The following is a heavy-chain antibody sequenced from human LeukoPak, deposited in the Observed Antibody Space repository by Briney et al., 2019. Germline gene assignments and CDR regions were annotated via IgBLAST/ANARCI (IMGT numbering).Heavy chain of an antibody. CDR3: AKVAKYYYGSETYYFFEH. V-gene: IGHV3-30*18. D-gene: IGHD3-10*01. CDR2: ISYDGGKK. CDR1: GFTFSSHD. Sequence: GRSLRLSCAASGFTFSSHDMHWVRQAPGKGLEWVAIISYDGGKKDYADSVKGRFTISRDNSKNTLCLQMNSLRVEDTAVYYCAKVAKYYYGSETYYFFEHWGQGTPVTASS. J-gene: IGHJ4*02.